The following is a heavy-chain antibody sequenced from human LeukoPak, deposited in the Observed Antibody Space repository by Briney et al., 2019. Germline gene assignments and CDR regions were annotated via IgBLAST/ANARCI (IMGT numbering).Heavy chain of an antibody. CDR3: ARGLRPGVVVPAAYYYYYGMDF. Sequence: GGSLRLSCAASGFTFCDYYMSWIRQAPGKGLEWVSYISSSSSYTNYADSVKGRFTISRDNAKNSLYLQMNTLRAEDTAVYYCARGLRPGVVVPAAYYYYYGMDFWGQGPTVTVSS. D-gene: IGHD2-2*01. CDR2: ISSSSSYT. J-gene: IGHJ6*01. V-gene: IGHV3-11*05. CDR1: GFTFCDYY.